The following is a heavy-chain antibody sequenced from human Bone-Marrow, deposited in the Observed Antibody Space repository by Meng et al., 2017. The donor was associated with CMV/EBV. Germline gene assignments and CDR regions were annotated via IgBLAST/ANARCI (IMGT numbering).Heavy chain of an antibody. CDR1: GFNFSTYG. Sequence: GGSLRLSCAASGFNFSTYGMHWVRQAPGKGLQWVAFIRYDGSNKYYADSVKGRFTISRDNSKNTLYLQMNSLRAEDTAVYYCAKGRFTMVRGVLDYWGQGPRVTGSS. D-gene: IGHD3-10*01. J-gene: IGHJ4*02. CDR3: AKGRFTMVRGVLDY. V-gene: IGHV3-30*02. CDR2: IRYDGSNK.